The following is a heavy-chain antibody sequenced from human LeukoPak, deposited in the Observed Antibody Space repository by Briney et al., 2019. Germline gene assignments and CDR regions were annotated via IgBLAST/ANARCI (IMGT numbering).Heavy chain of an antibody. J-gene: IGHJ4*02. V-gene: IGHV4-38-2*02. CDR3: ARRGYDILTGSGDY. Sequence: PSETLSLTCTVSGYSISSGYYWGWIRQPPGKGLEWIGSIYHSGSTYYNPSLKSRVTISVDTSKNQFSLKLSSVTAADTAVYYCARRGYDILTGSGDYWGQGTLVTVSS. CDR1: GYSISSGYY. CDR2: IYHSGST. D-gene: IGHD3-9*01.